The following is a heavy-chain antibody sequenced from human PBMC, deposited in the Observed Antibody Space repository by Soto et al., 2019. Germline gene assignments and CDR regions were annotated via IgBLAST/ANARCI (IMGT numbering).Heavy chain of an antibody. Sequence: QVQLVQSRAEVKKPGASVKVSCKASGYTFTNYAISWVRQAPGQGLEWMGWISAYNGNTNYAQKLQGRVTMTTDTSTSSASMELRSLRSDDTAVYYCARAWFGDFVYYFDYWGQGTLVTVSS. CDR1: GYTFTNYA. D-gene: IGHD3-10*01. V-gene: IGHV1-18*01. CDR3: ARAWFGDFVYYFDY. CDR2: ISAYNGNT. J-gene: IGHJ4*02.